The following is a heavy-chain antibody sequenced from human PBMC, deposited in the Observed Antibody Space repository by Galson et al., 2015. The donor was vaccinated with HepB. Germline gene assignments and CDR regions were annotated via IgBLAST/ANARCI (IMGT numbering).Heavy chain of an antibody. CDR1: GFAFHSHA. Sequence: SLRLSCAASGFAFHSHAMSWVRQAPGKGLEWISGISGNGDSTFYAVSVKCRFTVSRDNSKNMLYLQMDSLTAEDTGLYFCAKGYGLFDSWAQGILVTVSS. V-gene: IGHV3-23*01. D-gene: IGHD3-16*01. CDR2: ISGNGDST. J-gene: IGHJ5*01. CDR3: AKGYGLFDS.